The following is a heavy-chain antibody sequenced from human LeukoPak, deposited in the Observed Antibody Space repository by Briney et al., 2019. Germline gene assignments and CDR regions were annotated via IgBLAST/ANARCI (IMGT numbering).Heavy chain of an antibody. CDR2: INHSGST. Sequence: SETLPLTCAVYGGSFSGYYWSWIRQPPGKGLEWIGEINHSGSTNYNPSLKSRVTISVDTSKNRFSLKLSSVTAADTAVYYCAKDVTYYYDSSGSDDAFDIWGQGTMVTVSS. CDR3: AKDVTYYYDSSGSDDAFDI. J-gene: IGHJ3*02. V-gene: IGHV4-34*01. D-gene: IGHD3-22*01. CDR1: GGSFSGYY.